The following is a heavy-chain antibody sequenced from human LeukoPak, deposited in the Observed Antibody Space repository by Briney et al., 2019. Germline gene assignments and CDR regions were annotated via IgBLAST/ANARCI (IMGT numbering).Heavy chain of an antibody. V-gene: IGHV4-61*01. D-gene: IGHD6-19*01. J-gene: IGHJ4*02. Sequence: SETLSLTCTVSGDSISSSSYYWSWIRQPPGKGLEWIGYIYYSGSTNYNPSLKSRVTISVDTSKNQFSLKLSSVTAADTAVYYCVRDSSALGGYIDYWGQGTLVTVSS. CDR2: IYYSGST. CDR3: VRDSSALGGYIDY. CDR1: GDSISSSSYY.